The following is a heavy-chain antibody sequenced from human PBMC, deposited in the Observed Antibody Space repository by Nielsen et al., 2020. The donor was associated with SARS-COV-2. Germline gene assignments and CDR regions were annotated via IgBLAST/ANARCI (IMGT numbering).Heavy chain of an antibody. J-gene: IGHJ4*02. CDR3: AKDNSSGFGY. Sequence: GESLKISCAASGFTFSSYGMHWVRQAPGKGLEWVAVISYDGSNKYYADSVKGRFTISRDNSKNTLYLQMNSLRAEDTAVYYCAKDNSSGFGYWGQGTLVTVSS. CDR1: GFTFSSYG. CDR2: ISYDGSNK. V-gene: IGHV3-30*18. D-gene: IGHD6-19*01.